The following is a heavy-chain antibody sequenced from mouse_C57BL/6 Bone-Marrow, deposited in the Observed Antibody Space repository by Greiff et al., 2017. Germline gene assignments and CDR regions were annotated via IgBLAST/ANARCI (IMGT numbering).Heavy chain of an antibody. J-gene: IGHJ1*03. D-gene: IGHD1-1*01. Sequence: QVQLQQPGAELVKPGASVKLSCKASGYTFTSYWMHWVKQRPGRGLEWIGRIDPNSGGTKYNEKFKSKATLTVDKPSSTAYMQLSSLTSEDSAVFYGARAKITTVVDDWYFDVWGTGTTVTVSS. CDR1: GYTFTSYW. CDR3: ARAKITTVVDDWYFDV. V-gene: IGHV1-72*01. CDR2: IDPNSGGT.